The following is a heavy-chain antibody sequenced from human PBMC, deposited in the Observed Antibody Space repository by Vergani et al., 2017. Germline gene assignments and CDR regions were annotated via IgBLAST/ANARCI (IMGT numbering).Heavy chain of an antibody. Sequence: EVQLVQSGAEVKKPGESLKISCTGSGYSFISYWIGWVRQMPGKGLEWMGIIYPGDSDTTYSPAFQGQVTISADKSISTAYLQWSSLKASDTAIDYCARRNGDRSFDYWGQGTLVTVSS. V-gene: IGHV5-51*03. CDR2: IYPGDSDT. D-gene: IGHD2-8*01. CDR1: GYSFISYW. J-gene: IGHJ4*02. CDR3: ARRNGDRSFDY.